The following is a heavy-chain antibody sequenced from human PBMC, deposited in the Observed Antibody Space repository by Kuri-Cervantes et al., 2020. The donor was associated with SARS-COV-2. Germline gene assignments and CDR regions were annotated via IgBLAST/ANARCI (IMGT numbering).Heavy chain of an antibody. CDR1: GGTFSSYA. J-gene: IGHJ6*03. CDR3: ARAPHTLLYLGIRAPDYYYYMDV. Sequence: SVKVSCKASGGTFSSYAISWVRQAPGQGLEWMGGIIPIFGTANYAQKFQGRVTITADESTSTAYMELSSLRSEDTAVYYCARAPHTLLYLGIRAPDYYYYMDVWGKGTTVTVSS. D-gene: IGHD7-27*01. CDR2: IIPIFGTA. V-gene: IGHV1-69*13.